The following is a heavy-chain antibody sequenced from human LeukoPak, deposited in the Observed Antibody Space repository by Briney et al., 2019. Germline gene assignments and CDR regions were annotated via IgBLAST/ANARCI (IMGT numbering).Heavy chain of an antibody. CDR3: VRAQFQMDYVWESYRYSFVGDC. J-gene: IGHJ4*02. V-gene: IGHV3-30*04. D-gene: IGHD3-16*02. CDR2: ISNDGSNK. Sequence: PGRSLRLSCAASGFTFSSYAMHWVRQAPGKGLEWVAVISNDGSNKYYADYVKGRFTISRDNPKNTLYLQMNSLRAEDTAVYYCVRAQFQMDYVWESYRYSFVGDCWGQGTLVTVSS. CDR1: GFTFSSYA.